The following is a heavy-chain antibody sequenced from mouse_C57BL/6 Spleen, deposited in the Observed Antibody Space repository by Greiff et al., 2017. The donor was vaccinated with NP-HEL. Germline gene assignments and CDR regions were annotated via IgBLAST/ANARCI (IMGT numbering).Heavy chain of an antibody. J-gene: IGHJ1*03. Sequence: EVKLVESVAELVRPGASVKLSCTASGFNIKNTYMHWVKQRPEQGLEWIGRIDPANGNTKYASKFQGKATITADTSSNTAYLQLSSLTSEDTAIYYCARTGNDYYGPWYFDVWGTGTTVTVSS. V-gene: IGHV14-3*01. CDR2: IDPANGNT. CDR3: ARTGNDYYGPWYFDV. D-gene: IGHD1-1*01. CDR1: GFNIKNTY.